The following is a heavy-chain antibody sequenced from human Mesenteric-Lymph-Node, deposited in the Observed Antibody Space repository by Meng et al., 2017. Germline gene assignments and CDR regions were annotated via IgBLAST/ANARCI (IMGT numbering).Heavy chain of an antibody. D-gene: IGHD2-15*01. CDR2: VCYSENS. Sequence: SETLSLTCTVSGDSISNSYYYWSWIRQPPGKGLEWIGSVCYSENSYYNPSLKSRVSISVDTSKNHFSLKRSSVTAADTAVYYCARAGGGSVELDFWGQGTLVTVSS. J-gene: IGHJ4*02. CDR1: GDSISNSYYY. CDR3: ARAGGGSVELDF. V-gene: IGHV4-39*07.